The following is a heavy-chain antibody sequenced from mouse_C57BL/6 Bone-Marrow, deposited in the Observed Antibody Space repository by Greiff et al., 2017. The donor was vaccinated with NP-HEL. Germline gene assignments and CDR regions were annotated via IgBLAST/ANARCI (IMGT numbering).Heavy chain of an antibody. CDR2: IYPGDGDT. CDR3: ARLEVWLRRDYFDY. CDR1: GYAFSSYW. D-gene: IGHD2-2*01. J-gene: IGHJ2*01. Sequence: QVQLQQSGAELVKPGASVKISCKASGYAFSSYWMNWVKQRPGKGLEWIGQIYPGDGDTNYNGKFKGKATLTADKSSSTAYMQLSSLTSEDSAVYFCARLEVWLRRDYFDYWGQGTTLTVSS. V-gene: IGHV1-80*01.